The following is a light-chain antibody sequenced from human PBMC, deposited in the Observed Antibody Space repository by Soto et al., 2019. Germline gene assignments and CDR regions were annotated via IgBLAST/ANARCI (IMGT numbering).Light chain of an antibody. Sequence: EIVMTQSPATLSVSPGERATLSCRASQSVSSNLAWYQQKPGQAPRLLIYGASTRATDIPARFSGSGSGTDFTLTIGSLQPEDFATYYCQQSYSTPPTFGQGTKVDIK. CDR2: GAS. V-gene: IGKV3-15*01. CDR3: QQSYSTPPT. J-gene: IGKJ1*01. CDR1: QSVSSN.